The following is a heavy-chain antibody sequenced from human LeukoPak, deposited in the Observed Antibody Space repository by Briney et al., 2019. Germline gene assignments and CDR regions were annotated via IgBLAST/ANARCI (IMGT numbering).Heavy chain of an antibody. Sequence: GGSLRLSCAASGFTFTSYAMSWVRPAPGKGLEWVGGIRGSGGSTDYADSVKGRFTISRDNSKNTLYLQMNSLRAEDTAVYYCAKENGYSSGWGSYFDYWGQGTLVTVYS. CDR3: AKENGYSSGWGSYFDY. V-gene: IGHV3-23*01. CDR2: IRGSGGST. CDR1: GFTFTSYA. D-gene: IGHD6-19*01. J-gene: IGHJ4*02.